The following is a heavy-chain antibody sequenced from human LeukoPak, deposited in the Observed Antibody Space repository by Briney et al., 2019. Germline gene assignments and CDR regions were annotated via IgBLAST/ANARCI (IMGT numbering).Heavy chain of an antibody. Sequence: PGGSLRLSCAAPGFTFTNYAMSWVRQAPGKGLEWVSAISGSGDTTYYADSVKGRFTISRDNSKKTLYLRMNSLRADDTAVYYCAKDRTSGLMGGRFGDLNWFDPWGQGTLVTVSS. CDR3: AKDRTSGLMGGRFGDLNWFDP. D-gene: IGHD3-10*01. CDR2: ISGSGDTT. V-gene: IGHV3-23*01. CDR1: GFTFTNYA. J-gene: IGHJ5*02.